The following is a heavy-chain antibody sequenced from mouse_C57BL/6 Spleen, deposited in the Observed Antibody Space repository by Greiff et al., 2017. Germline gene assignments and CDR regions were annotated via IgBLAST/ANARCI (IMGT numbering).Heavy chain of an antibody. D-gene: IGHD1-1*01. V-gene: IGHV1-14*01. Sequence: VQLQQSGPELVKPGASVKMSCKASGYTFTSYVMHWVKQKPGQGLEWIGYIYPYTDGTKYNEKFKGKATLTSDKSSSTAYMALSSLPSEDSAVYYCAIVTTVVDWYFDVWGTGTTVTVSS. CDR3: AIVTTVVDWYFDV. J-gene: IGHJ1*03. CDR1: GYTFTSYV. CDR2: IYPYTDGT.